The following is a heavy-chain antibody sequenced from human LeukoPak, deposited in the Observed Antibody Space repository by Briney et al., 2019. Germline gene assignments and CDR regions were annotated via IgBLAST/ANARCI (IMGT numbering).Heavy chain of an antibody. V-gene: IGHV5-51*01. CDR3: ARHHYYDTSGSWFDF. CDR2: IYPDESNS. J-gene: IGHJ5*01. CDR1: GYSFATYW. D-gene: IGHD3-22*01. Sequence: GESLKISCKGSGYSFATYWIGWVRQVPGKGLEWMGIIYPDESNSRYSPSFQGQVTISTDKSINTAYLRWSSLKASDTAIYYCARHHYYDTSGSWFDFWGQGTLVTVSS.